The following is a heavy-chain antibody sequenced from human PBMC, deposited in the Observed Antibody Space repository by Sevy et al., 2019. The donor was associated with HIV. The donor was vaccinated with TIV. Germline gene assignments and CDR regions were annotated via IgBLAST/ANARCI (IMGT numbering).Heavy chain of an antibody. D-gene: IGHD6-13*01. J-gene: IGHJ4*02. Sequence: GESLKISCTASGFTFGDYCMSWVRQAPGKGLEWVAFLKSDVYGGTVDNAAAVRGRFVISRDDSKTIAYLQMNDLKTEDTGVYYCTRWKAAQSIFDYWGQGALVTVSS. CDR2: LKSDVYGGTV. CDR1: GFTFGDYC. V-gene: IGHV3-49*04. CDR3: TRWKAAQSIFDY.